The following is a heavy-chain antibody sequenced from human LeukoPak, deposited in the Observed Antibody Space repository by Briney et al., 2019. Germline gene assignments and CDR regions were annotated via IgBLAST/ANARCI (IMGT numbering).Heavy chain of an antibody. D-gene: IGHD1-26*01. CDR2: IIPIFGTA. Sequence: SVKVSCKASGGTFSSYAISWVRQAPGQELEWMGGIIPIFGTANYAQKFQGRVTITADESTSTAYMELSSLRSEDTAVYYCAREPQELDYYYGMDVWGQGTTVTVSS. CDR3: AREPQELDYYYGMDV. CDR1: GGTFSSYA. V-gene: IGHV1-69*13. J-gene: IGHJ6*02.